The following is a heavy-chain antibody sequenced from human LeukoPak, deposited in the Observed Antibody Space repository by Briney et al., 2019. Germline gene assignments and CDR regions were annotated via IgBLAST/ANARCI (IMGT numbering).Heavy chain of an antibody. CDR2: IYPGDSDT. J-gene: IGHJ4*02. CDR1: GYSFSTYW. Sequence: GEPLKISCQGSGYSFSTYWIGCVGQFAGKGLEWVGVIYPGDSDTRYSPSFQGQVTISADKSISTAYLQWSSLKASDTARYYCARHEGTSGFDFWGQGTLVTVSS. CDR3: ARHEGTSGFDF. V-gene: IGHV5-51*01. D-gene: IGHD6-19*01.